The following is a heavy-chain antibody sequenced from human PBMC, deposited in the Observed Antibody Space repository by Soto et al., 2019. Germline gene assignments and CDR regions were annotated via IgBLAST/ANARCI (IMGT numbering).Heavy chain of an antibody. Sequence: QVQLVQSGAEVKKPGSSVKVSCKASGGTFSSYAISWVRQAPGQGLEWMGGIIPIFGTANYAQKFQGRVTXTXAXSXXTAYMELNSPRSEDTAVYYCARHPGGRGYYYGMDVWGQGTTVTVSS. CDR3: ARHPGGRGYYYGMDV. J-gene: IGHJ6*02. V-gene: IGHV1-69*05. CDR2: IIPIFGTA. D-gene: IGHD2-15*01. CDR1: GGTFSSYA.